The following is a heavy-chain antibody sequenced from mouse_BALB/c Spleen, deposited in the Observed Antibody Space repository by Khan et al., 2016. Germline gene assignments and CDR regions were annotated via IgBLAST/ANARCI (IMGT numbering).Heavy chain of an antibody. V-gene: IGHV5-12*02. D-gene: IGHD1-1*01. J-gene: IGHJ1*01. CDR2: ISNGGDNT. Sequence: EVELVESGGGLVQPGGSLKLSCATSGFTFSDYYMYWVRQTPEKRLEWVAYISNGGDNTYYPDTVKGRFTISRDNAKNILYLQMSRLKSEDTAMYYCARHLENYGSPRYFDVWGAGTTVTVSS. CDR3: ARHLENYGSPRYFDV. CDR1: GFTFSDYY.